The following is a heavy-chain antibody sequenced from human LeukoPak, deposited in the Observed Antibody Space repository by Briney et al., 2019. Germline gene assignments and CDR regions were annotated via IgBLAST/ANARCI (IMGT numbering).Heavy chain of an antibody. V-gene: IGHV4-39*01. J-gene: IGHJ4*02. CDR1: DGSISSSRYY. CDR3: SRRQAGTSWRDY. Sequence: SETLSLTCTVSDGSISSSRYYWAWIRQPPGKGLEWIGNIYSSGSTYYNPSLKSRVTISVNKSKNQFSLKLSSVTAADTAVYYCSRRQAGTSWRDYWGQGTLVTVSS. D-gene: IGHD6-13*01. CDR2: IYSSGST.